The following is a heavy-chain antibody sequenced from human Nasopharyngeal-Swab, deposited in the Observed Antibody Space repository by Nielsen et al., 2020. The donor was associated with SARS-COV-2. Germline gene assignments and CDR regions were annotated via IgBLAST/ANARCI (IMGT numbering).Heavy chain of an antibody. CDR2: ISGSGSYV. V-gene: IGHV3-21*01. CDR1: GFTFNSYS. J-gene: IGHJ6*03. Sequence: SCAGSGFTFNSYSMIWVRQVPGEGLEWVSSISGSGSYVYYADSVKGRFTISKDSAKNSLYLQMNSLRAEDTAVYFCARIAGRGSIYYYYMDVWGTGTTVTVSS. CDR3: ARIAGRGSIYYYYMDV. D-gene: IGHD1-26*01.